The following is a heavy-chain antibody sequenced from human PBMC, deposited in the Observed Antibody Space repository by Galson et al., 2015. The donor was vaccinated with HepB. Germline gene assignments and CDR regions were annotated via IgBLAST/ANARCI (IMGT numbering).Heavy chain of an antibody. D-gene: IGHD6-6*01. J-gene: IGHJ3*02. CDR2: INPNSGGT. Sequence: SVKVSCKASEYTFTGYYMHWVRQAPGQGLEWMGWINPNSGGTNYAQKFQGRVTMTRDTSISTAYMELSRLRSDDTAVYYCARDSSHTANAFDIWGQGTMVTVSS. CDR1: EYTFTGYY. CDR3: ARDSSHTANAFDI. V-gene: IGHV1-2*02.